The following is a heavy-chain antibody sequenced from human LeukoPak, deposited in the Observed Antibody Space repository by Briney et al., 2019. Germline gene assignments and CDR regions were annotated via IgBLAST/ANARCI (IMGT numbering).Heavy chain of an antibody. D-gene: IGHD2-15*01. J-gene: IGHJ4*02. CDR1: GFTLSRHW. V-gene: IGHV3-7*01. CDR2: IKKDGSEK. Sequence: GGSLRLSFVASGFTLSRHWMSWVRQAPGSGLEWVANIKKDGSEKNYVDSVKGRFTISRDNAKNLVYLQMTSLRVEDTATYYCAREGSGYDYWGQGTLVVVSS. CDR3: AREGSGYDY.